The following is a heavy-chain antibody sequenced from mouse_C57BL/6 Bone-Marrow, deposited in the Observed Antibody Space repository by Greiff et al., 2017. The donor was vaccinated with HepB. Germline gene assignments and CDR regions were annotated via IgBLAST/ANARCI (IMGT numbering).Heavy chain of an antibody. D-gene: IGHD2-3*01. CDR3: GKGWYDGYHGGFAY. J-gene: IGHJ3*01. CDR1: GFSLTSYG. Sequence: QVQLKESGPGLVAPSQTLSITCTVSGFSLTSYGVDWVRQPPGKGLEWLGVIWGGGSTNYNSALMSRLSIRKDNSRSQVFLKMNRLQTDDTAMYYCGKGWYDGYHGGFAYWGQGTLVTVSA. CDR2: IWGGGST. V-gene: IGHV2-9*01.